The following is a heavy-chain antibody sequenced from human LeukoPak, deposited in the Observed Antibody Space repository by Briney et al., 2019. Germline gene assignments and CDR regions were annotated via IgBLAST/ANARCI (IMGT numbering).Heavy chain of an antibody. CDR2: ISAYNGNT. CDR1: GYTFTSYG. CDR3: ATDGIRYFDWKDAFDI. J-gene: IGHJ3*02. Sequence: ASVKVSCKASGYTFTSYGISWVRQAPGQGIEWMGWISAYNGNTNYAQKLQGRVTMTTDTSTSTAYMELRSLRSGDTAFYFRATDGIRYFDWKDAFDIWGQGTMVTVSS. D-gene: IGHD3-9*01. V-gene: IGHV1-18*04.